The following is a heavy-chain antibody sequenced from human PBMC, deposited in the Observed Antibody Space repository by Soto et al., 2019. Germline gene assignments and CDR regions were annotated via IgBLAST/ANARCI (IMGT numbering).Heavy chain of an antibody. CDR1: GGTCSSYN. CDR3: ARDTQGGYYYYDMDV. D-gene: IGHD3-16*01. Sequence: GGSLRLSCAAAGGTCSSYNMNWVSQAPGMGLEWVSSIRSSGSYIYYADSVKGRFTISRDNAKNSLYLQVNSLRAEDTAVYYCARDTQGGYYYYDMDVWGQGTTVTVSS. CDR2: IRSSGSYI. V-gene: IGHV3-21*01. J-gene: IGHJ6*02.